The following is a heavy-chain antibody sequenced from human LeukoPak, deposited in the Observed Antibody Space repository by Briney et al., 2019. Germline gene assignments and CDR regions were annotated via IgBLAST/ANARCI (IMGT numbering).Heavy chain of an antibody. Sequence: GASVKVSCKASGYTFTSYAMNWVRQAPGQGLEWMGWINTNTGNPTYAQGFTGRFVFSLDTSVSTAYLQISSLRAEDTAVYYCARDRIAAAGIYYYYYGMDVWGQGTTVTVSS. V-gene: IGHV7-4-1*02. D-gene: IGHD6-13*01. CDR1: GYTFTSYA. CDR2: INTNTGNP. CDR3: ARDRIAAAGIYYYYYGMDV. J-gene: IGHJ6*02.